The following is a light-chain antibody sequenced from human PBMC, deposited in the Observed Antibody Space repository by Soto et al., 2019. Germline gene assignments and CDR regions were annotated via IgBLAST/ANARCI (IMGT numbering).Light chain of an antibody. CDR3: QQTYSLPPDIT. J-gene: IGKJ5*01. CDR2: AAS. Sequence: DDQMTQYPSSLSSSDGDRVTITCRASHNIDTYLNWYQQKPGKAPILLIYAASSLQSGVPSRFSGSGSGTDFTLTISSLQPEDFATYYCQQTYSLPPDITFGQGTRLAIK. CDR1: HNIDTY. V-gene: IGKV1-39*01.